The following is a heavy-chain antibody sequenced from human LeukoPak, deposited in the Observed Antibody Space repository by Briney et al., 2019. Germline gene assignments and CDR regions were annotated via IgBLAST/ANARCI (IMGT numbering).Heavy chain of an antibody. J-gene: IGHJ4*02. CDR2: IWYDGSNK. CDR3: AREGYTTGYYFFDY. V-gene: IGHV3-33*01. CDR1: GFTFNTYA. D-gene: IGHD3-22*01. Sequence: GGSLRLSCAASGFTFNTYAMHWVRQAPGKGLEWVAVIWYDGSNKYYTDSVKGRFTISRDNSKNTLYLQMNSLRAEDTAVYYCAREGYTTGYYFFDYWGQGPLVTVSS.